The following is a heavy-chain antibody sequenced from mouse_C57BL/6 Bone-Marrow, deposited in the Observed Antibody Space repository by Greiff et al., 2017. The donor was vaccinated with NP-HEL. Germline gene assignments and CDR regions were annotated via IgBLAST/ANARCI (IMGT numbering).Heavy chain of an antibody. D-gene: IGHD2-5*01. J-gene: IGHJ1*03. CDR1: GYAFTNYL. CDR3: ARDYSNYYWYFDV. V-gene: IGHV1-54*01. CDR2: INPGSGGT. Sequence: QVQLKESGAELVRPGTSVKVSCKASGYAFTNYLIEWVKQRPGQGLVWIGVINPGSGGTNYNEKFKGKATLTADKSSSTAYMQLSILTSEDSAVYFCARDYSNYYWYFDVWGTGTTVTVSS.